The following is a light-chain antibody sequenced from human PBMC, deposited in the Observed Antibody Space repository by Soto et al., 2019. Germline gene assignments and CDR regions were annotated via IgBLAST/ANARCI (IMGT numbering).Light chain of an antibody. J-gene: IGKJ1*01. Sequence: DIQMTQSPTSLSASVGDRVTITCRASQGIGYNLAWYQQKPGKVPKVLIYTASTLHSGVPSRFSGSGSGTEFTLTINSLQPEDVATYFCQKYDSVPGSFGQGTRVEI. CDR3: QKYDSVPGS. CDR2: TAS. CDR1: QGIGYN. V-gene: IGKV1-27*01.